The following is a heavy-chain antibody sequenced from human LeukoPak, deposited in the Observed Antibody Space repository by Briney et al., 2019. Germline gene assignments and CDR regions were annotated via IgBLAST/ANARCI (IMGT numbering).Heavy chain of an antibody. V-gene: IGHV3-9*01. Sequence: GGSLRLSCAATGFTFKDYGMHWVRQPPGKGLEWVSSINWNGGGTDYADSVKGRFTISRDNTKNSLYLQLSSLRPEDTALYYCAKHMRATNTYSFFGLDVWGQGTTVTVSS. D-gene: IGHD1-1*01. CDR3: AKHMRATNTYSFFGLDV. CDR2: INWNGGGT. J-gene: IGHJ6*02. CDR1: GFTFKDYG.